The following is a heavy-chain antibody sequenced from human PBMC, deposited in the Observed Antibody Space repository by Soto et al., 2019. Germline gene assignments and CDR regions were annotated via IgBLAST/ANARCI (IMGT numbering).Heavy chain of an antibody. J-gene: IGHJ6*02. CDR2: INAGNGNT. Sequence: ASVKVSCKASGYTFTSYAMHWVRQAPGQRLEWMGWINAGNGNTKYSQKFQGRVTITRDTSASTAYMELSSLRSGDTAVYYCARDFYDFWSGYPQPHYYYYGMDVWGQGTTVTVSS. V-gene: IGHV1-3*01. CDR1: GYTFTSYA. D-gene: IGHD3-3*01. CDR3: ARDFYDFWSGYPQPHYYYYGMDV.